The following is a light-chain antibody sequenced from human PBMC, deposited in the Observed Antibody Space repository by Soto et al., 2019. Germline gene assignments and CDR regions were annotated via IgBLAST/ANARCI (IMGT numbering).Light chain of an antibody. CDR2: EIN. V-gene: IGLV2-8*01. CDR1: SSDVGGSKS. J-gene: IGLJ2*01. CDR3: CSSAGNNNVL. Sequence: QSALTQPPSASGSPGQSVTISCTGTSSDVGGSKSVSWYQHHPGQAPKLMIYEINKRPSGVPDRFSGSKSGNTASLTVSGLQADDEADYYCCSSAGNNNVLFGGGTKLTVL.